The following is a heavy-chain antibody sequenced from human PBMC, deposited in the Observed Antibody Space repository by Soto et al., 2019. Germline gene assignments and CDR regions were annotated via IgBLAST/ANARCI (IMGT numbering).Heavy chain of an antibody. D-gene: IGHD6-13*01. CDR3: ARHQRIAAAATGFDP. CDR1: GYSFTSYW. V-gene: IGHV5-10-1*01. CDR2: IDPSDSYT. J-gene: IGHJ5*02. Sequence: PGASLKISCKGSGYSFTSYWISWVRQMPGKGLEWMGRIDPSDSYTNYSPSFQGHVTISADKSISTAYLQWSSLKASDTAMYYCARHQRIAAAATGFDPWGQGTLVTVSS.